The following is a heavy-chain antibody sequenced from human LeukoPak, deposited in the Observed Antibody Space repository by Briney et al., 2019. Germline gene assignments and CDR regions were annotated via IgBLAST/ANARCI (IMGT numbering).Heavy chain of an antibody. J-gene: IGHJ5*02. Sequence: PGGSLRLSCAASGFTFSSYGMHWVRQAPGKGLEWVAVIWYDGSNKYYADSVKGRFTISRDNSKNTLYLQMNSLRAEDTAAYYCARADYYDAGFDPWGQGTLVTVSS. CDR2: IWYDGSNK. CDR3: ARADYYDAGFDP. CDR1: GFTFSSYG. V-gene: IGHV3-33*01. D-gene: IGHD3-22*01.